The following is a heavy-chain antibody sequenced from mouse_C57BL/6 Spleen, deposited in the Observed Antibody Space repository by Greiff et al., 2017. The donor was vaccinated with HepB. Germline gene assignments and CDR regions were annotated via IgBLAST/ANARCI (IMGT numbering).Heavy chain of an antibody. CDR1: GYTFTSYW. D-gene: IGHD6-2*01. J-gene: IGHJ2*01. V-gene: IGHV1-52*01. CDR3: ARFSAVTGYFDY. Sequence: QVQLQQPGAELVRPGSSVKLSCKASGYTFTSYWMHWVKQRPIQGLEWIGNIDPSDSETHYNQKFKDKATLTVDKSSSTAYMQLSSLTSEDSAVYYCARFSAVTGYFDYWSQGTTLTVSS. CDR2: IDPSDSET.